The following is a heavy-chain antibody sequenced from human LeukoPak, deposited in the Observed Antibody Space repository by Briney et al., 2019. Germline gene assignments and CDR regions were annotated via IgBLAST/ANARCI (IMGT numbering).Heavy chain of an antibody. CDR1: GFTFSIYA. V-gene: IGHV3-23*01. J-gene: IGHJ4*02. CDR3: ARVSGRVVPAG. CDR2: ISGSGGTA. D-gene: IGHD2-2*01. Sequence: PGGSLRLSCAASGFTFSIYAMSWVRQAPGKGLEWVSAISGSGGTAYYADSVKGRFTISRDNSKNTLYLQMNSLRAEDTAVYYCARVSGRVVPAGWGQGTLVTVSS.